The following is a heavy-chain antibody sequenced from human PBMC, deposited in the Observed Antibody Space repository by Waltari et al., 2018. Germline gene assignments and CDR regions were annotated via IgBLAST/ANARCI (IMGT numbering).Heavy chain of an antibody. V-gene: IGHV3-30*18. D-gene: IGHD3-22*01. Sequence: QVQLVESGGGVVQPGRSLRLSCAASGFTFSSYGMHWVRPAPGKGLEWVAVIWYDGSNKYYADSVKGRFTISRDNSKNTLYLQMNSLRAEDTAMYYCAKITYYDSSGYSDAFDIWGQGTMVTVSS. CDR2: IWYDGSNK. CDR1: GFTFSSYG. CDR3: AKITYYDSSGYSDAFDI. J-gene: IGHJ3*02.